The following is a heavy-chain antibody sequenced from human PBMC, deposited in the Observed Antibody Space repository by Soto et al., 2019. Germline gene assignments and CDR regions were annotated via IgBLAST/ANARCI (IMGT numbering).Heavy chain of an antibody. CDR1: GFTFSSYA. D-gene: IGHD1-1*01. CDR3: AKHTTEGIDY. V-gene: IGHV3-23*01. J-gene: IGHJ4*02. CDR2: ISGSGGST. Sequence: VGSLRLSCASSGFTFSSYAMSWVRQAPGKGLEWVSAISGSGGSTYYADSVKGRFTISRDNSKNTLYLQMNSLRAEDTAVYYCAKHTTEGIDYWGQGTLVTVSS.